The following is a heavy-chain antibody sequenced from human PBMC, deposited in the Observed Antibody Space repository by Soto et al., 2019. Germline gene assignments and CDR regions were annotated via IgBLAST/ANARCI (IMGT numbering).Heavy chain of an antibody. CDR2: IWYDGSNK. CDR3: ARDQGGPWELPTDY. V-gene: IGHV3-33*01. J-gene: IGHJ4*02. D-gene: IGHD1-26*01. CDR1: GFTFSSYG. Sequence: QVQLVESGGGVVQPGRSLRLSCAASGFTFSSYGMHWVRQAPGKGLEWVAVIWYDGSNKYYADSVKGRFTISRDNSKNTLYLQMNSLRAEDTAVYFCARDQGGPWELPTDYWGQGTLVTVSS.